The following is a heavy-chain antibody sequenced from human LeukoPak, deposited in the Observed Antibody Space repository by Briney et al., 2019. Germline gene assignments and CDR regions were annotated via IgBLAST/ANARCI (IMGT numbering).Heavy chain of an antibody. CDR2: ISGSGGST. Sequence: GSLRLSCAASGSTLTSYAMSWVRQAPGKGLEWVSTISGSGGSTYYADSVRGQFTISRDNSKNTLSLQMNSLRAEDTAVYYCAKMGPRYFDWSVDFWGQGTLVTVSS. J-gene: IGHJ4*02. CDR3: AKMGPRYFDWSVDF. V-gene: IGHV3-23*01. D-gene: IGHD3-9*01. CDR1: GSTLTSYA.